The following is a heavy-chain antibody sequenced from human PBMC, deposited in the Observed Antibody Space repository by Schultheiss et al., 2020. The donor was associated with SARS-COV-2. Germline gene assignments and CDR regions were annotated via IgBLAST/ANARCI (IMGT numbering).Heavy chain of an antibody. D-gene: IGHD6-6*01. Sequence: SETLSLTCTVSGGSISSSSYYWGWIRQPPGKGLEWIGSIYYSGSTYYNPSLKSRVTMSVDTSKNQFSLKVSSVTAADTAVYYCARQPSVGTAARPRWERYNWFDPWGQGTLVTVSS. J-gene: IGHJ5*02. CDR2: IYYSGST. CDR3: ARQPSVGTAARPRWERYNWFDP. CDR1: GGSISSSSYY. V-gene: IGHV4-39*01.